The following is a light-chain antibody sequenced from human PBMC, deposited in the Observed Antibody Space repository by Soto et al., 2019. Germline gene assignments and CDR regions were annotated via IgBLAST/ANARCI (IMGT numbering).Light chain of an antibody. CDR1: QSVSSY. CDR3: QQRSNWLLT. J-gene: IGKJ4*01. V-gene: IGKV3-11*01. Sequence: EIVLTQSPVTLSLSPGERATLSCRASQSVSSYLAWYQQKPGQAPRLLIYDASNRATGIPARFSGSGSGTDFTLTISSLEPEDFAVYYCQQRSNWLLTFGGGTKV. CDR2: DAS.